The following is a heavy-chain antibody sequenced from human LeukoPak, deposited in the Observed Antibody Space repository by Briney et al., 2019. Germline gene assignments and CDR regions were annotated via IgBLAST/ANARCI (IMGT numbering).Heavy chain of an antibody. CDR3: ARVIGIAAAGTGVFDY. CDR2: IWYDGSNK. Sequence: PGRSLRLSCAASVFTFSSYGMHWVRQAPGKGLEWVAVIWYDGSNKYYADSVKGRFTISRDNSKNTLYLQMNSLRAEDTAVYYCARVIGIAAAGTGVFDYWGQGTLVTVSS. D-gene: IGHD6-13*01. V-gene: IGHV3-33*01. CDR1: VFTFSSYG. J-gene: IGHJ4*02.